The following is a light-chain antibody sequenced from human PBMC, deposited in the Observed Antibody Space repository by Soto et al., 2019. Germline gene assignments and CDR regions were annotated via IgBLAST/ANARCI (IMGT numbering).Light chain of an antibody. CDR2: DVS. Sequence: QSVLTQPRSVSGSPGQSVTISCTGTSSDVGVYNYVSWYQQYPGKAPKIMIYDVSKRPSVVPDRFSGSKSDNTASLTISGLQADDEADYYCCSYAGSYTFVFGIGTKVTVL. J-gene: IGLJ1*01. CDR3: CSYAGSYTFV. V-gene: IGLV2-11*01. CDR1: SSDVGVYNY.